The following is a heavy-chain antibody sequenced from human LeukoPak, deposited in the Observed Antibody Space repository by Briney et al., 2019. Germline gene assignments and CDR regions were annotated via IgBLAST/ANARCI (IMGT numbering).Heavy chain of an antibody. V-gene: IGHV3-21*01. Sequence: GGSLRLSCAASGFTFSSYSMNWVRQAPGKGLEWVSSISSSSSYIYYADSVKGRFTISRDNAKNSLYLQMNSLRAEDTAVCYCARPTHYYDSSGYYFYEKYYFDYWGQGTLVTVSS. CDR1: GFTFSSYS. CDR3: ARPTHYYDSSGYYFYEKYYFDY. CDR2: ISSSSSYI. J-gene: IGHJ4*02. D-gene: IGHD3-22*01.